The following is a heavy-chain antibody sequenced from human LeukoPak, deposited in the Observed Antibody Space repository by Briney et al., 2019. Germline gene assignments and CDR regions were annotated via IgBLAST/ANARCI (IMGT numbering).Heavy chain of an antibody. D-gene: IGHD6-6*01. J-gene: IGHJ4*02. CDR2: LYYTGST. V-gene: IGHV4-59*08. CDR1: GGSISNYY. CDR3: ARHRSYSSPSYFDY. Sequence: PSETLSLTCSVSGGSISNYYWSWIRQPPGRGLEWIGYLYYTGSTNSSPSLKSRVTMSLDTSKNQFSLRLSSVTAADTAVYFCARHRSYSSPSYFDYWGQGSLVTVSS.